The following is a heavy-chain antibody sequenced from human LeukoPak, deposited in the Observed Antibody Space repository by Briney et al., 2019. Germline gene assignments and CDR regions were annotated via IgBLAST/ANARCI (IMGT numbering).Heavy chain of an antibody. CDR3: AARGASSSSLRPLDY. J-gene: IGHJ4*02. D-gene: IGHD6-6*01. CDR2: MNPNSGNT. V-gene: IGHV1-8*01. CDR1: GYTFTSYD. Sequence: GASVKVSCKASGYTFTSYDINWVRQATGQGPEWMGWMNPNSGNTGYAQKFQGRVTMTRNTPISTAYMELSTLRSEDTAVYYCAARGASSSSLRPLDYWGQGTLVTVSS.